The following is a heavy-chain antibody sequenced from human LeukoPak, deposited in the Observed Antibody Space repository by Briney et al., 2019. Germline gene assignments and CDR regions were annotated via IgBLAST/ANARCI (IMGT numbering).Heavy chain of an antibody. J-gene: IGHJ6*03. Sequence: SETLSLTCTVSGYSISSGYYWGWIRQPPGKGLEWIGFIYHSGSTYYNPSLKSRATISVDTSKNQFSLKLSSVIAADTAVYYCARDTHYSQDCSGGSCYYYYYMNVWGKGTTVTVSS. CDR1: GYSISSGYY. V-gene: IGHV4-38-2*02. CDR3: ARDTHYSQDCSGGSCYYYYYMNV. CDR2: IYHSGST. D-gene: IGHD2-15*01.